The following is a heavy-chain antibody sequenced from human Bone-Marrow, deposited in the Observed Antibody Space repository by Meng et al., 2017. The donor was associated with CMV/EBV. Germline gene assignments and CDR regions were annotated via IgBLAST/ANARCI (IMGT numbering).Heavy chain of an antibody. V-gene: IGHV3-15*01. CDR1: GFTFSNAW. J-gene: IGHJ4*02. CDR2: IKSKTDGGTT. D-gene: IGHD3-3*01. CDR3: TREENDFWSGYPDRFDY. Sequence: GGSLRLSCAAPGFTFSNAWMSWVRQAPGKGLEWVGRIKSKTDGGTTDYAAPVKGRFTISRDDSKNTLYLQMNSLKTEDTAVYYCTREENDFWSGYPDRFDYWGQGTLVTVSS.